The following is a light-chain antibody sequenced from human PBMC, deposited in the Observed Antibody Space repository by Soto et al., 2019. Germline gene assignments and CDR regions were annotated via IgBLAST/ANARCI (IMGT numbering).Light chain of an antibody. CDR1: QSISSW. CDR3: QQYNSYS. J-gene: IGKJ1*01. V-gene: IGKV1-5*02. Sequence: DIQMTQSPSTLSASVGDRXXIICRASQSISSWLAWYQQKPGKAPKLLIYHASTLESGVPSRFSGSGSGTEFTLTISSLQPDDFATYYCQQYNSYSFGQGTKVDIK. CDR2: HAS.